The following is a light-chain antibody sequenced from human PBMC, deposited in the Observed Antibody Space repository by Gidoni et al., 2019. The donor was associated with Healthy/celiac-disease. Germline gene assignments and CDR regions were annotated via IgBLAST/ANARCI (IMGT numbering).Light chain of an antibody. CDR3: QQYDNRPPLT. CDR2: DAS. Sequence: IQITQSPSSLSASLGDRVTITCQASQGISNYLSWYQQKPGKAPKLLIYDASNLETGVPARFSGSGSGTEFTFTISSLQSEDIATYYCQQYDNRPPLTFGGGTKVEIK. J-gene: IGKJ4*02. V-gene: IGKV1-33*01. CDR1: QGISNY.